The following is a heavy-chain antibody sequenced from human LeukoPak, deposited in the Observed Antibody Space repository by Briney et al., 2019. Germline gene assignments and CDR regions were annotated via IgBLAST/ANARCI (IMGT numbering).Heavy chain of an antibody. V-gene: IGHV2-70*01. Sequence: SGPALVKPTQTLTLTCTFSGFSLSTSGMCVSWIRQPRGKALEWLALIDWDDDKYYSTSLKTRLTISKDTSKNQVVLTMTNMDPVDTATYYCARSKDIVVTPDAFDIWGQGQWSPSLQ. CDR3: ARSKDIVVTPDAFDI. J-gene: IGHJ3*02. CDR1: GFSLSTSGMC. CDR2: IDWDDDK. D-gene: IGHD2-2*01.